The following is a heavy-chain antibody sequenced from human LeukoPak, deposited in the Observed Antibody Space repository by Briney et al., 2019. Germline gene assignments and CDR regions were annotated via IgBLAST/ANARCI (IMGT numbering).Heavy chain of an antibody. V-gene: IGHV4-30-4*01. CDR3: ARPYYYDSRIDP. Sequence: PSQTLSLTCTVSGGSISSGDYSWSWIRQPPGKGLEWIAYMYYSGSTYYNPSLKCRVTMSADTSKNQLSLKLSSVTAADTAVYYCARPYYYDSRIDPWGQGILVTVSS. J-gene: IGHJ5*02. CDR1: GGSISSGDYS. D-gene: IGHD3-22*01. CDR2: MYYSGST.